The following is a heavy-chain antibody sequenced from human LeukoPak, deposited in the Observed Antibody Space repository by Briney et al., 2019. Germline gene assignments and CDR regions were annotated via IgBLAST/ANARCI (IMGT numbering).Heavy chain of an antibody. D-gene: IGHD4-17*01. CDR3: ARGGTTVTPGLLWFDP. J-gene: IGHJ5*02. V-gene: IGHV4-59*11. CDR2: IYYSGST. Sequence: PSETLSLTCSVSGGSISSHYWSWIRQPPGKGLEWIGYIYYSGSTKYNPSLKSRGTISVDTSKNQFSLKLSSVTAADTAVYYCARGGTTVTPGLLWFDPWGQGTLVTVSS. CDR1: GGSISSHY.